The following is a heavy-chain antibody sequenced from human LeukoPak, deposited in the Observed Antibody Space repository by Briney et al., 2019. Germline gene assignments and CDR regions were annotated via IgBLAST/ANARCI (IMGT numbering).Heavy chain of an antibody. CDR2: IYYSGST. J-gene: IGHJ4*02. V-gene: IGHV4-31*03. Sequence: PSETLSLTCTVSGGSITSGSYYWSWIRQHPGKGLEWIGYIYYSGSTYYKPSLKSRVTISVDTSKNQFSLKLSSVTAADTAVYYCARVTMIRGVINDYWGQGTLVTVSS. D-gene: IGHD3-10*01. CDR3: ARVTMIRGVINDY. CDR1: GGSITSGSYY.